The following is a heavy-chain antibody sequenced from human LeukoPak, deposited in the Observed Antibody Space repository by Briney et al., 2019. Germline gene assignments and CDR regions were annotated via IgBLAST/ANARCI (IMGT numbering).Heavy chain of an antibody. V-gene: IGHV1-2*02. CDR1: GYTFTGYF. J-gene: IGHJ3*02. D-gene: IGHD3-22*01. Sequence: ASVKVSCKASGYTFTGYFMHWVRQAPGQGLEWMGWINPSSGGTNYAQKFQGRVTVTRDTSISTAYMDLSRLRSDDTAVYYCARAGVWDYSDSSGYHNAAFDIWGQGTMVTVSS. CDR2: INPSSGGT. CDR3: ARAGVWDYSDSSGYHNAAFDI.